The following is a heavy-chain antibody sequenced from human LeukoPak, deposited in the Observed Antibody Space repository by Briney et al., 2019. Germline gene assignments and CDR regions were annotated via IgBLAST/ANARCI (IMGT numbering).Heavy chain of an antibody. Sequence: PSETLSLSCAASGFSISSYYRSWIRQAAGKGLEWIGCIYTSGSTNYNPSLKSRVPMSVDTSTNQFSLKLSSVTAADTAVYYCARVHQQLVHLFDYWGQGTLVTVSS. CDR2: IYTSGST. J-gene: IGHJ4*02. D-gene: IGHD6-13*01. V-gene: IGHV4-4*07. CDR3: ARVHQQLVHLFDY. CDR1: GFSISSYY.